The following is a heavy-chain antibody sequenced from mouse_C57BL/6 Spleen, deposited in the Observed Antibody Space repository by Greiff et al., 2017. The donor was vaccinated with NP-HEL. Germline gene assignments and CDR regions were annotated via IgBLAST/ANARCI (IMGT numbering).Heavy chain of an antibody. CDR1: GFTFSSYA. Sequence: EVKLVESGGGLVKPGGSLKLSCAASGFTFSSYAMSWVRQTPEKRLEWVATISDGGSYIYYPDNVKGRFTISRDNAKNNLYLQMSHLKSEDTAMYYCANYYGSSYGYFDVWGTGTTVTVSS. V-gene: IGHV5-4*03. CDR3: ANYYGSSYGYFDV. CDR2: ISDGGSYI. J-gene: IGHJ1*03. D-gene: IGHD1-1*01.